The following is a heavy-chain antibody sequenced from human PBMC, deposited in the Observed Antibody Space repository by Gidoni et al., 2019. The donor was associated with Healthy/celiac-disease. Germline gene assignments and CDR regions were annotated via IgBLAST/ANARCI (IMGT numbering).Heavy chain of an antibody. D-gene: IGHD3-3*01. J-gene: IGHJ5*02. V-gene: IGHV4-59*01. CDR3: ARGTYYDFWSGYRDWFDP. CDR1: GGSISSYY. Sequence: QVQLQESGPGLVKPSETLSLTCTVSGGSISSYYWSWIRQPPGKGLEWIGYIYYSGSTNYNPSLKSRVTISVDTSKNQFSLKLSSVTAADTAVYYCARGTYYDFWSGYRDWFDPWGQGTLVTVSS. CDR2: IYYSGST.